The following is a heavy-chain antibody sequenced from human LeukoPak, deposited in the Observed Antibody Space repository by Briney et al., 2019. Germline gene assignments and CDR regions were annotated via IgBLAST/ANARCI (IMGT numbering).Heavy chain of an antibody. CDR3: ARRSGKSVTGVNWFDP. D-gene: IGHD4-23*01. Sequence: SETLSLTCAVYGGSFSGYYWSWIRRPPGKGLEWIGEINYSGTNKFNPALKRRFIMSVVTSKSQFSLKLNSVTAADTALYYCARRSGKSVTGVNWFDPWGQGTLVIVSS. CDR1: GGSFSGYY. CDR2: INYSGTN. J-gene: IGHJ5*02. V-gene: IGHV4-34*01.